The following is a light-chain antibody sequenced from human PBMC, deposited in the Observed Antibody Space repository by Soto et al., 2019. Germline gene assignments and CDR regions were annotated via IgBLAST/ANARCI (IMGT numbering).Light chain of an antibody. Sequence: EVVLTQSPGTLSLSPGERATLSCRXSRTLSINSLAWYQQKPGQAPRLLIYAASTRATDIPERFSGSGSGTDFTLSISSLEPDDVALYYCHQRTGRPPCTFGHGTKVDI. V-gene: IGKV3D-20*02. CDR1: RTLSINS. J-gene: IGKJ1*01. CDR2: AAS. CDR3: HQRTGRPPCT.